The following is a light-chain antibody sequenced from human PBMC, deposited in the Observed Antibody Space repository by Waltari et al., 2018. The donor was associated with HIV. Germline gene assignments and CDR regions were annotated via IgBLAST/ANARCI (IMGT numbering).Light chain of an antibody. CDR1: QSVLASSANQHY. J-gene: IGKJ4*01. CDR3: QQYFLTPFT. V-gene: IGKV4-1*01. CDR2: LAS. Sequence: DIVMTQSPDSLAVSLGERATINCTSSQSVLASSANQHYLAWYQQRPEQPPTLLIYLASSRESGVPDRFSGSGSGTDFALTISSLQAEDVAVYYCQQYFLTPFTFGGGTKVEIK.